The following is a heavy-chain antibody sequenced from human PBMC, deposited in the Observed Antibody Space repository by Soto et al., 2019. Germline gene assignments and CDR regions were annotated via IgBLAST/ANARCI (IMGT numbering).Heavy chain of an antibody. Sequence: QVQLVESGGGVVQPGRSLRLSCAASGFTFSSYGMHWVRQAPGKGLEWVAVISYDGSNKYYADSVKGRFTISRDNSKNTLYLQMNSLRAEDTAVYYCAKVLGGCGGYFDYWGQGTLVTVSS. CDR3: AKVLGGCGGYFDY. CDR1: GFTFSSYG. D-gene: IGHD3-16*01. CDR2: ISYDGSNK. J-gene: IGHJ4*02. V-gene: IGHV3-30*18.